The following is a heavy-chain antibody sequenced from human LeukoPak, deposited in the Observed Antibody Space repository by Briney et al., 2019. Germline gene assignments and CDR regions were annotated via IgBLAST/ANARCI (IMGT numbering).Heavy chain of an antibody. CDR2: ISSSSSYI. D-gene: IGHD6-13*01. CDR3: ARVLFGSSWCDY. Sequence: PGGSLRLSCAASGFTFSSYEMNWVRQAPGKGLEWVSSISSSSSYIYYADSVKGRFTISRDNAKNSLYLQMNSLRAEDTAVYYCARVLFGSSWCDYWGQGTLVTVSS. J-gene: IGHJ4*02. V-gene: IGHV3-21*01. CDR1: GFTFSSYE.